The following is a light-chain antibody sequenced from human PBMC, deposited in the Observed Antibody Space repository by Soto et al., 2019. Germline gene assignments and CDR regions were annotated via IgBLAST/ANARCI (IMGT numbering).Light chain of an antibody. CDR2: GAS. Sequence: VMTQSPASLSLSPWEIATLSCRASESVSSNLAWYQQKPGQGPRLLIYGASTRATGIPARFSGSGSGTEFTLTIGSLQSEDCALYYCQQYNSWPPITFGQGTRLEIK. CDR1: ESVSSN. V-gene: IGKV3-15*01. J-gene: IGKJ5*01. CDR3: QQYNSWPPIT.